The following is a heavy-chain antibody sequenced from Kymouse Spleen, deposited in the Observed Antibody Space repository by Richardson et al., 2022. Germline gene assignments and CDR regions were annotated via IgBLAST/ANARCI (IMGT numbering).Heavy chain of an antibody. V-gene: IGHV4-34*01. CDR1: GGSFSGYY. D-gene: IGHD3-3*01. CDR2: INHSGST. J-gene: IGHJ4*02. Sequence: QVQLQQWGAGLLKPSETLSLTCAVYGGSFSGYYWSWIRQPPGKGLEWIGEINHSGSTNYNPSLKSRVTISVDTSKNQFSLKLSSVTAADTAVYYCARGYYDFWSGYPHYFDYWGQGTLVTVSS. CDR3: ARGYYDFWSGYPHYFDY.